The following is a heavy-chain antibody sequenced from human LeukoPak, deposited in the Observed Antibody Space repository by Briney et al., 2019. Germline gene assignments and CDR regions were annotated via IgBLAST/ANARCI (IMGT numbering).Heavy chain of an antibody. D-gene: IGHD1-7*01. J-gene: IGHJ6*02. CDR1: GGTFSSYA. Sequence: SVKVSCKASGGTFSSYAISWVRQAPGQRLEWMGRIIPILGIANYAQKFQGRVTITADKSTSTAYMELSSLRSEDTAVYYCARGQGPNWNYADVWGQGTTVTVSS. CDR3: ARGQGPNWNYADV. CDR2: IIPILGIA. V-gene: IGHV1-69*04.